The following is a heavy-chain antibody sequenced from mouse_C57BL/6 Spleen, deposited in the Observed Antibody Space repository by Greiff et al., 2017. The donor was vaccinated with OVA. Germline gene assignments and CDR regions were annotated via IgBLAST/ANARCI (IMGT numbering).Heavy chain of an antibody. CDR2: IDPEDGDT. CDR1: GFNFKDYY. D-gene: IGHD3-2*02. V-gene: IGHV14-2*01. CDR3: AKTSQGTGYAMDD. J-gene: IGHJ4*01. Sequence: VQLQQSGAELVKPGASVKLSCTASGFNFKDYYMHWVKQRPEQGLEWIGRIDPEDGDTKYAPKFQGKATITADTSSNTAYLQLSSLTAEDTAVYYYAKTSQGTGYAMDDWGQGTSVTVSS.